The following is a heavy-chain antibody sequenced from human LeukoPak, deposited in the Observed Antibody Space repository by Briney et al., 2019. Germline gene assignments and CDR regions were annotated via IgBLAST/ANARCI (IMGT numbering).Heavy chain of an antibody. CDR1: GFTFSSYA. Sequence: PGGSLRLSCAASGFTFSSYAMSWVRQAPGKGLEWVSAISGSGGSTYYADSVKGRFTISRDNSKNTMYLQMNSLRAEDTAVYYCARDLEVRGGAAAGRPYYYYYAMDVWGQGTTVTVSS. D-gene: IGHD6-13*01. J-gene: IGHJ6*02. CDR3: ARDLEVRGGAAAGRPYYYYYAMDV. CDR2: ISGSGGST. V-gene: IGHV3-23*01.